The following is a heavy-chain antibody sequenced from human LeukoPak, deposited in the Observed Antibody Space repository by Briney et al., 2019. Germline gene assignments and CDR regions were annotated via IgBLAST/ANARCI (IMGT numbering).Heavy chain of an antibody. V-gene: IGHV4-30-4*01. CDR2: VYHSGLT. CDR1: GSSISGADYY. J-gene: IGHJ5*02. CDR3: ARHYGP. Sequence: SSQTLSLTCTVSGSSISGADYYWSWIRQPPGKGLEWIGYVYHSGLTYYNPSLKSRLAISVDTSKNQFSLKLNSVTAADTAVYYCARHYGPWGQGTLVTVSS. D-gene: IGHD3-16*01.